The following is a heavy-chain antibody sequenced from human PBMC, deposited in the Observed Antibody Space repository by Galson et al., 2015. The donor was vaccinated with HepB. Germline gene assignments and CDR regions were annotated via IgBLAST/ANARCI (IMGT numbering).Heavy chain of an antibody. D-gene: IGHD6-19*01. V-gene: IGHV1-18*04. CDR3: ARDRGIVVAGPRGWVDP. CDR2: ISAYKGHT. J-gene: IGHJ5*02. Sequence: SVKVSCKASGYSFTRFGVSWVRQAPGQGLEWMGWISAYKGHTSYAQKIQGRVTMTTDTSTSTAYMELRSLRSDDTAVYYCARDRGIVVAGPRGWVDPWGQGTLVTVSS. CDR1: GYSFTRFG.